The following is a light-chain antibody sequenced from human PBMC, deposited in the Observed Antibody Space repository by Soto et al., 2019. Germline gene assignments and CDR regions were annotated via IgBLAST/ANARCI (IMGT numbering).Light chain of an antibody. V-gene: IGKV3-15*01. CDR3: QQYSAWPIT. J-gene: IGKJ4*01. CDR2: GVS. CDR1: QSVSSN. Sequence: EVVMTQSPATLSVSPGERATLSCRASQSVSSNFLAWYQQKPGQAHRLLIYGVSIRATGIPARFSGSGSGTEFTLTISSLPSEDFAVYYCQQYSAWPITFGEGTKVEI.